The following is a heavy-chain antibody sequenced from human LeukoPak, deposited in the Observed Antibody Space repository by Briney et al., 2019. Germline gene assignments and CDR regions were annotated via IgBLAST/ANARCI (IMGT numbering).Heavy chain of an antibody. D-gene: IGHD1-26*01. V-gene: IGHV1-46*01. CDR1: GYTFTSYY. Sequence: ASVKVSCKASGYTFTSYYMHWVRQAPGQGLEWMGIINPSGGTTSYAQKFQGRVTMTRDTSTSTVYMELSSLRSEDMAVYYCARERELRPPYFDYWGQGTLVTVSS. CDR2: INPSGGTT. J-gene: IGHJ4*02. CDR3: ARERELRPPYFDY.